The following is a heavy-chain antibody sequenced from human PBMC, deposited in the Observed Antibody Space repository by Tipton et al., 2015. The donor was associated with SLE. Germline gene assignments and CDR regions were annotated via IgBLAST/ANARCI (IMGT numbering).Heavy chain of an antibody. D-gene: IGHD6-13*01. CDR3: ARSAGYSSSWAHFDY. V-gene: IGHV4-39*07. CDR1: GVSLSSAAYY. J-gene: IGHJ4*02. CDR2: IYHSGST. Sequence: TLSLTCTVSGVSLSSAAYYLAWIRQPPGKGLGWIGTIYHSGSTYYNPSLKSRVTISVDTSKNQFSLKLNSVTAADTAVYYCARSAGYSSSWAHFDYWGQGTLVTVSS.